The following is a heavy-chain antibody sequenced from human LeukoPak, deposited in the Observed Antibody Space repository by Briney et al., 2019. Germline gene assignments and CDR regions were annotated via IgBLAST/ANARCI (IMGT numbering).Heavy chain of an antibody. J-gene: IGHJ6*03. CDR3: ARAIYGYYMDV. V-gene: IGHV4-4*07. Sequence: SETLSLTCTDSGGSISSYYWSWIRQPVRKGVEWIGRIYTSGSTNYNPSLKSRVTMSVDTSKNQFSLKLSSVTAADMAVYYCARAIYGYYMDVWGKGTTVTVSS. D-gene: IGHD4-17*01. CDR1: GGSISSYY. CDR2: IYTSGST.